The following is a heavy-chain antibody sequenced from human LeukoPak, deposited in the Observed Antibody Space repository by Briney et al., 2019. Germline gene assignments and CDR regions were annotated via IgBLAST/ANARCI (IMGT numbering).Heavy chain of an antibody. CDR3: ARAGVSRGIVVVPAAIPAFDI. Sequence: SVKVSCKASGGTFSSYAISWVRQAPGQGLEWMGGIIPIFGTANYAQKFQGRVTITADESTSTAYMELSSLRSEDTAVYYCARAGVSRGIVVVPAAIPAFDIWGQGTMVTVSS. J-gene: IGHJ3*02. CDR2: IIPIFGTA. D-gene: IGHD2-2*01. CDR1: GGTFSSYA. V-gene: IGHV1-69*13.